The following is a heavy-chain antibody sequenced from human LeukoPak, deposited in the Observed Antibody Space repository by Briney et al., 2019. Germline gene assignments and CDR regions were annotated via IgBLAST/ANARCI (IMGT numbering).Heavy chain of an antibody. Sequence: SPTPSLTCAVYWGFFSGYYWSLIRPPPRKGLEWIGEINHSGSTNYNPSLKSRVTISVDTSKNQFSLKVSSVTAADTAVYYCARGPTVTTGTHYYYYGMDVWGQGTTVTVSS. J-gene: IGHJ6*02. V-gene: IGHV4-34*01. D-gene: IGHD4-17*01. CDR1: WGFFSGYY. CDR3: ARGPTVTTGTHYYYYGMDV. CDR2: INHSGST.